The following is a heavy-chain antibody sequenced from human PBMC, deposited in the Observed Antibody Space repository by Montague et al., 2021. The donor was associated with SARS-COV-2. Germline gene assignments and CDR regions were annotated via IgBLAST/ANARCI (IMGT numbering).Heavy chain of an antibody. D-gene: IGHD1-26*01. CDR1: GDSISSDY. CDR3: ARTRVGGRYYSGNYYYHYDMDV. CDR2: IYKSGSA. J-gene: IGHJ6*02. V-gene: IGHV4-59*08. Sequence: SETLSLTCTVSGDSISSDYWSWIRQSQGKGLEWIGNIYKSGSANYNPSPKSRVTIPIDTSKNQFSLNLNSVAAADTAVFYCARTRVGGRYYSGNYYYHYDMDVWGQGTTVTVSS.